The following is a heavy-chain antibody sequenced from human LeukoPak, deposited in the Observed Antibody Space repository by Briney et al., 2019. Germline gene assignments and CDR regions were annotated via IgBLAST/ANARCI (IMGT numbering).Heavy chain of an antibody. D-gene: IGHD6-13*01. V-gene: IGHV3-21*06. Sequence: GGSLILSCAASGFTFSDYSLTWVRQAPGKGLEWVSCISGDSRYIYYADSVKGRSTISRDNAQNSLYLHMNSLRAEDTAVYYCARGPFSSSWSEFDYWGQGTLVTVSS. J-gene: IGHJ4*02. CDR1: GFTFSDYS. CDR3: ARGPFSSSWSEFDY. CDR2: ISGDSRYI.